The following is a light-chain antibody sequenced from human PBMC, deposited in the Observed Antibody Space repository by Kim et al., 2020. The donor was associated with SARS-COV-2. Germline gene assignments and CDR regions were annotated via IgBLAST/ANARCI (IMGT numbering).Light chain of an antibody. J-gene: IGLJ2*01. CDR2: EDD. V-gene: IGLV6-57*03. CDR3: QSYNRDNVI. Sequence: GKTVTISCTRSSGSIDDNYVQWYQQCPGGVPTTVIYEDDQRPSGVSDRFSGSIDNSSNSASLTISGLRTEDEADYYCQSYNRDNVIFGGGTKVTVL. CDR1: SGSIDDNY.